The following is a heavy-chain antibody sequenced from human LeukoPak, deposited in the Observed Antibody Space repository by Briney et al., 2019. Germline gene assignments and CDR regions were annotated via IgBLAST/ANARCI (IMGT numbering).Heavy chain of an antibody. CDR1: GGSISSGDYY. D-gene: IGHD2-2*01. Sequence: SETLSLTCTVSGGSISSGDYYWSWIRQPPGKGLEWVGYIYYSGTTYYNPSLKGRGTISVDTSKNQFSLKVSSVTAADTAVYYCARDADQYYFDYWGQGTLVTVSS. J-gene: IGHJ4*02. CDR2: IYYSGTT. V-gene: IGHV4-30-4*02. CDR3: ARDADQYYFDY.